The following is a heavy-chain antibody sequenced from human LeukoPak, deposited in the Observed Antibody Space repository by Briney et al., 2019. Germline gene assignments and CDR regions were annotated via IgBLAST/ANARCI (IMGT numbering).Heavy chain of an antibody. J-gene: IGHJ3*01. V-gene: IGHV1-46*01. CDR2: INPSGGST. D-gene: IGHD2-15*01. CDR3: ARGGYCSGGSCYDAFDV. CDR1: GYTFTSYY. Sequence: ASVKVSCKASGYTFTSYYMHWVRQAPGQGLEWMGIINPSGGSTSYAQKFQGRVTMTRDMSTSTVYMELSSLRSEDTAVYYCARGGYCSGGSCYDAFDVWGQGTMVTVSS.